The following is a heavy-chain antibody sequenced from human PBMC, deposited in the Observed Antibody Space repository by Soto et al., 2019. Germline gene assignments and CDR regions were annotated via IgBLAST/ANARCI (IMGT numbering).Heavy chain of an antibody. Sequence: PGGSLRLSCAASGFTFSSYAMSWVRQAPGKGLEWVSAISGSGGSTYYADSVKGRFTISRDNSKNTLYLQMNSLRAEDTAVYYCAKGKGDYVWGSYRSPYYFDYWGQGTLVTVSS. CDR2: ISGSGGST. CDR1: GFTFSSYA. D-gene: IGHD3-16*02. V-gene: IGHV3-23*01. J-gene: IGHJ4*02. CDR3: AKGKGDYVWGSYRSPYYFDY.